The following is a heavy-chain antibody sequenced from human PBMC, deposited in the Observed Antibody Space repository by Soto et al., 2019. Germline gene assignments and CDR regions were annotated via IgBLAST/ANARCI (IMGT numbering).Heavy chain of an antibody. CDR3: SRGLGSGDF. Sequence: ASVKVSCKASGYTFINYDINWVRQAPGRGLEWMGWMNPNSGNTGYAQKFQDRVTMTRDTSINTVYMELSNLRSDDTAVYYCSRGLGSGDFWGQGTLVTVSS. CDR1: GYTFINYD. CDR2: MNPNSGNT. V-gene: IGHV1-8*01. J-gene: IGHJ4*02. D-gene: IGHD3-3*01.